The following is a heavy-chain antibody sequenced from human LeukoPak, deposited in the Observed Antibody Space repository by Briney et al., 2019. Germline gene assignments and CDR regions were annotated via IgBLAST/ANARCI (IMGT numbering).Heavy chain of an antibody. J-gene: IGHJ4*02. V-gene: IGHV1-3*01. CDR2: INAGNGNT. CDR3: ARDLFRGSGSYNYFDY. D-gene: IGHD1-26*01. CDR1: GGTFISCA. Sequence: ASVKVSCKASGGTFISCAISWVRQAPGQRLEWMGWINAGNGNTKYSQKFQDRVTITRDTSASTAYMELSSLRSEDTAVYFCARDLFRGSGSYNYFDYWGQGTLVTVSS.